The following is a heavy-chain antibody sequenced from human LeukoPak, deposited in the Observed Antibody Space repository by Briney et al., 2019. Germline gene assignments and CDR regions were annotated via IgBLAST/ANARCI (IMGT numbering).Heavy chain of an antibody. J-gene: IGHJ4*02. CDR1: GFTFSGYV. CDR3: ARDCTLIDCSGWFGLDS. CDR2: ISYDGSNK. D-gene: IGHD6-19*01. Sequence: GGSLRLSCAASGFTFSGYVMHWVRQAPGKGLEWVAVISYDGSNKYYADSVKGRFTISRDNFKNTLYLQMNSLRAEDTAVYFCARDCTLIDCSGWFGLDSWGQGTLVIVSS. V-gene: IGHV3-30*01.